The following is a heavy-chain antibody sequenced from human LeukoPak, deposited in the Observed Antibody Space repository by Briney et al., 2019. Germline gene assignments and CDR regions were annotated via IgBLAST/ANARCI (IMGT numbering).Heavy chain of an antibody. CDR2: ISYDGGKK. D-gene: IGHD6-13*01. Sequence: GGSLRLSCAASGFTLSRFAMHWVRQAPGKGLEWVALISYDGGKKWYADSVKGRFTISRENAKNSLYLQMNSLRAGDTAVYYCARGQHRIAAADTAAFDYWGQGTLVTVSS. CDR1: GFTLSRFA. J-gene: IGHJ4*02. CDR3: ARGQHRIAAADTAAFDY. V-gene: IGHV3-30*07.